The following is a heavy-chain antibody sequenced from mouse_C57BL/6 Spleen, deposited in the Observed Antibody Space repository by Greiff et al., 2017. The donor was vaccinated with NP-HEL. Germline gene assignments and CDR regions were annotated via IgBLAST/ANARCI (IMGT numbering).Heavy chain of an antibody. V-gene: IGHV1-72*01. Sequence: QGQRKEEGAELVKPGASVKLSCKASGYTFTSYWMHWVKQRPGRGLEWIGRIDPNSGGTKYNEKFKSKATLTVDKPSSTAYMQLSSLTSEDSAVYYCARDVIYYGNYARAMDYWGQGTSVTVSS. CDR3: ARDVIYYGNYARAMDY. D-gene: IGHD2-1*01. CDR1: GYTFTSYW. J-gene: IGHJ4*01. CDR2: IDPNSGGT.